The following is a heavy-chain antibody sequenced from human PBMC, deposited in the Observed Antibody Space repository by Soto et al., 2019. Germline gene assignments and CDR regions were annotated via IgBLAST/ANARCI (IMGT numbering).Heavy chain of an antibody. CDR3: ERLGVTNCFDP. Sequence: PSETLSLTCTVSVGSISSSTNYLGWIRQPPGQALELIGQIYYTGNTYYNPSLKSRVTVSVDTSKNQFSLKLTSVTAADTAVYYCERLGVTNCFDPWGQGPLVTVSS. D-gene: IGHD3-3*01. CDR2: IYYTGNT. CDR1: VGSISSSTNY. V-gene: IGHV4-39*01. J-gene: IGHJ5*02.